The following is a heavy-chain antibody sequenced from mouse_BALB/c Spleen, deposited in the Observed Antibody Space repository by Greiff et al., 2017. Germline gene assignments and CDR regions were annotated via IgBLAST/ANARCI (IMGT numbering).Heavy chain of an antibody. D-gene: IGHD2-10*01. J-gene: IGHJ4*01. CDR3: ARVLPYSSNRYYYAMDY. CDR1: GFSLTSYG. CDR2: IWAGGST. Sequence: VKLVESGPGLVAPSQSLSITCTVSGFSLTSYGVHWVRQPPGKGLEWLGVIWAGGSTNYNSALMSRLSISKDNSKSQVFLKMNSLHTADTAMYYCARVLPYSSNRYYYAMDYWGQGTSVTVSS. V-gene: IGHV2-9*02.